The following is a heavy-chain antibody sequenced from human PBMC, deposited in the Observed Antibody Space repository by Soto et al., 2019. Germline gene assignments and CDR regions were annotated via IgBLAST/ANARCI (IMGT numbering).Heavy chain of an antibody. Sequence: SETLSLTCAVYGGSFSGYYWSWIRQPPGKGLEWIGEINHSGSTNYNPSLKSRVTISVDTSKNQFSLKLSSVTAADTAVYYCARVPIVVVPAASGHNWFDPWGQGTLVTVSS. CDR3: ARVPIVVVPAASGHNWFDP. V-gene: IGHV4-34*01. CDR1: GGSFSGYY. CDR2: INHSGST. J-gene: IGHJ5*02. D-gene: IGHD2-2*01.